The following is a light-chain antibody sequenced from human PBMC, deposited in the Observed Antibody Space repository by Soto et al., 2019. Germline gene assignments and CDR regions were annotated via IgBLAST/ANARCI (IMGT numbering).Light chain of an antibody. CDR2: GAS. J-gene: IGKJ5*01. Sequence: EIVMTQSPDILSVSPGERATLSCRASQNVGDNLAWYQQKPGQAPRLLIHGASTRATGVPARFSGSGSGTEFTLTISGLQSEDFALYFCQQYNNWPFSFGQGTRLEIK. V-gene: IGKV3-15*01. CDR3: QQYNNWPFS. CDR1: QNVGDN.